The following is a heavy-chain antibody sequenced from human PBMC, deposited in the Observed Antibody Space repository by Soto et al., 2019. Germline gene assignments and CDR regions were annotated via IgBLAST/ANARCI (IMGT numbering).Heavy chain of an antibody. V-gene: IGHV4-39*01. CDR3: ARQGRVTIFGVVRNWFDP. CDR2: IYYSGST. D-gene: IGHD3-3*01. CDR1: GGSISSSSYY. J-gene: IGHJ5*02. Sequence: SETLSLTCTVSGGSISSSSYYWGWIRQPPGKGLEWIGSIYYSGSTYYNPSLKSRVTISVDTSKNQFSLKLSSVTAADTAVYYCARQGRVTIFGVVRNWFDPWGQGTLATVSS.